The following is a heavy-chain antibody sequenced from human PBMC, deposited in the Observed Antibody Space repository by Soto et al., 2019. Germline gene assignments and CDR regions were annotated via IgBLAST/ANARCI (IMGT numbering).Heavy chain of an antibody. D-gene: IGHD2-2*02. CDR2: MNPNSGGT. J-gene: IGHJ6*02. Sequence: GASVKVSCKASGYTFTSYDINWVRQATGQGLEWMGWMNPNSGGTNYAQKFQGWVTMTRDTSISTAYMELSRLRSDDTAVYYCARDGGYIAALYYYYGTDVWGQGTTVTVSS. CDR1: GYTFTSYD. CDR3: ARDGGYIAALYYYYGTDV. V-gene: IGHV1-2*04.